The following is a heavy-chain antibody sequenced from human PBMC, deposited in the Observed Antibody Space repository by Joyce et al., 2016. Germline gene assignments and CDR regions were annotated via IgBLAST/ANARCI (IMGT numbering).Heavy chain of an antibody. Sequence: QVQLQESGPGLVKPSETLSLTCSVSGGSISSYYWSWIRQPPGKGLEWIGYIYYRGSTDYNPSLKSRVTLSVDASRNQFSLKLSSGTAADTAVYYCATTNVDTAHDAFDIWGQGTMVTVSS. CDR2: IYYRGST. CDR3: ATTNVDTAHDAFDI. V-gene: IGHV4-59*01. D-gene: IGHD5-18*01. CDR1: GGSISSYY. J-gene: IGHJ3*02.